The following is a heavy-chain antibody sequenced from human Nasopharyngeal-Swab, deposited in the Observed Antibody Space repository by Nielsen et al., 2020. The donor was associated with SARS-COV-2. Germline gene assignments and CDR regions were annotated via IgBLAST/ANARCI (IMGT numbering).Heavy chain of an antibody. J-gene: IGHJ6*03. CDR2: IYPGDSDT. V-gene: IGHV5-51*01. CDR1: GYSITSYW. Sequence: KVTCKGSGYSITSYWIGRVRQMPGKGLEWMGIIYPGDSDTRYSPSFQGQVTISADHSISTAYHQWSSLKASDTAMYYCARHRGGCSRVWDYWYYMDVWGKGTTVTVSS. D-gene: IGHD6-19*01. CDR3: ARHRGGCSRVWDYWYYMDV.